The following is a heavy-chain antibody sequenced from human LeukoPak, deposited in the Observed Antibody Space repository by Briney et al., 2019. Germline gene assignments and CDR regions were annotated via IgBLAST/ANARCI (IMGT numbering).Heavy chain of an antibody. J-gene: IGHJ4*02. V-gene: IGHV3-30*18. CDR1: GFTFSSYG. D-gene: IGHD6-19*01. CDR2: ISYDGSNK. CDR3: AKGEQWLVSGIDY. Sequence: GGSLRLSCAASGFTFSSYGMHWVRQAPGKGLEWVAVISYDGSNKYYADSVKGRFTISRDNSKNTLYLQMNSLRAEDTAVYYCAKGEQWLVSGIDYWGQGTLVTVSS.